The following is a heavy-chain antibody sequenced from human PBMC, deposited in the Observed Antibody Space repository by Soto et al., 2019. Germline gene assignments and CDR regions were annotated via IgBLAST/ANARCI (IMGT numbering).Heavy chain of an antibody. Sequence: GGSLRLSCAASGFTFSSYWMSWVRQAPGKGLEWVANIKQDGSEKYYVDSVKGRFTISRDNAKNSLYLQMNSLRAEDTAVYYCARGPAGYSSGCYDYWGQGTLVTVSS. CDR3: ARGPAGYSSGCYDY. V-gene: IGHV3-7*03. D-gene: IGHD6-19*01. CDR2: IKQDGSEK. CDR1: GFTFSSYW. J-gene: IGHJ4*02.